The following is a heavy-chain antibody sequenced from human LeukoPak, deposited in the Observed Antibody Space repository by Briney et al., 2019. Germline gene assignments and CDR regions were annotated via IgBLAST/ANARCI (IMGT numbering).Heavy chain of an antibody. CDR2: IKQDGSEK. CDR3: ARSQGGLYYDPTRDAFDI. V-gene: IGHV3-7*03. Sequence: GGSLRLSCAASGFTFSTNAMSWVRQAPGKGLEWVANIKQDGSEKYYVDSVKGRFTISRDNAKNSLYLQMNSLRAEDTAVYYCARSQGGLYYDPTRDAFDIWGQGTMVTVSS. D-gene: IGHD3-22*01. J-gene: IGHJ3*02. CDR1: GFTFSTNA.